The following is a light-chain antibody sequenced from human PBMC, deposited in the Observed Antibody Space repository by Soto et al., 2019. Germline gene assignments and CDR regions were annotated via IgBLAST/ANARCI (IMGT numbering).Light chain of an antibody. CDR1: HGLLHSDGNTY. J-gene: IGKJ1*01. Sequence: VMTHPPLSSPVTLGRPASIPRSSSHGLLHSDGNTYLSWLHQRPGQPPRLMIYKISMRFSGVPDRFSGSGAGTDFTLKISRVEAEDVGIYFCMQATHLPWTLGQGTKVDIK. V-gene: IGKV2-24*01. CDR3: MQATHLPWT. CDR2: KIS.